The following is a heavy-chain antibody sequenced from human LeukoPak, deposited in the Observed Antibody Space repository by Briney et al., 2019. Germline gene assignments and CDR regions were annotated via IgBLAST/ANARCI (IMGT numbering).Heavy chain of an antibody. CDR3: VRKLAARRTSEVDY. CDR2: ISPNSGGT. V-gene: IGHV1-2*02. Sequence: ASVNVSCKASGYTFTGYYMNWVRQAPGQGLEWMGWISPNSGGTNYAQKFQGRVTMTSDTSINTGYMELSSLKSDDTAVYYCVRKLAARRTSEVDYWRQGSRVTVSS. D-gene: IGHD6-6*01. CDR1: GYTFTGYY. J-gene: IGHJ4*02.